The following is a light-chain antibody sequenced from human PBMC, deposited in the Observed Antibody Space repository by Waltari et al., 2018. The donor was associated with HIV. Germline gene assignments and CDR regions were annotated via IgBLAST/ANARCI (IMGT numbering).Light chain of an antibody. Sequence: DIVMTQSPDSLSVSLGERATIECTSTQNLLVNNSNYLAWYQQKPGQPPKLLTYWSSVRESGVPDRFSASGSRAAFTLTISSLQAEDVAVYYCQQYFQIPWTFGQGTWVEVK. CDR3: QQYFQIPWT. CDR1: QNLLVNNSNY. V-gene: IGKV4-1*01. J-gene: IGKJ1*01. CDR2: WSS.